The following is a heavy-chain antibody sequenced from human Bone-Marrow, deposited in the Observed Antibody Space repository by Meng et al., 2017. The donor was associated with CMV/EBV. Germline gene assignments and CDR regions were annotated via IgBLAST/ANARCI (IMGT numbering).Heavy chain of an antibody. CDR2: IKQDGSEE. J-gene: IGHJ4*02. Sequence: GESLKISCAASGFTFSSYWMSWVRQAPGKGLEWVASIKQDGSEEHYVDSVKGRFTISRDNAKNSLYLQMNSLRAEDTAVYYCARGAARFGYWGQGTLVTVSS. CDR3: ARGAARFGY. CDR1: GFTFSSYW. D-gene: IGHD6-6*01. V-gene: IGHV3-7*04.